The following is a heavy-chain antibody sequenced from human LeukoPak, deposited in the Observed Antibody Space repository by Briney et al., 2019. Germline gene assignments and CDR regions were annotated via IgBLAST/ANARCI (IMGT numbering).Heavy chain of an antibody. Sequence: GGSLRLSCAASGFTFRSYAMHWVRQAPGKGLEFVSGISSDGDRTYYVSSVRGRFIISRDNSKNTLDLQMGSLRGDDMAVYYCARGGRSGSHDKFDYWGQGTLVTVSS. CDR2: ISSDGDRT. CDR1: GFTFRSYA. CDR3: ARGGRSGSHDKFDY. D-gene: IGHD1-26*01. V-gene: IGHV3-64*01. J-gene: IGHJ4*02.